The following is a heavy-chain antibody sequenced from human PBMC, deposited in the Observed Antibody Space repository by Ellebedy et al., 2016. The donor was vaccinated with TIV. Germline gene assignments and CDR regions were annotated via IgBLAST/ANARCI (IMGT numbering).Heavy chain of an antibody. J-gene: IGHJ3*02. V-gene: IGHV6-1*01. D-gene: IGHD2-15*01. Sequence: LRLXXAISGDSVSSNSVAWNWIRQSPSRGLEWLGRAYRGSNDYAVSVKGRIIINSDISKNQFSLHLNSVTPEDTALYYCARGRWSAFDMWGQGTMVTVSS. CDR3: ARGRWSAFDM. CDR2: AYRGSN. CDR1: GDSVSSNSVA.